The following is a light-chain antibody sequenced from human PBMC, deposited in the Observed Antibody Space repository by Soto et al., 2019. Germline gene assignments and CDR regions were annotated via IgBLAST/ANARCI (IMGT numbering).Light chain of an antibody. CDR2: DAS. V-gene: IGKV1-5*01. Sequence: DIQMTQSPSTLSGSVVDRVTITYRASQIISSWLAWYQQKPGKAPKLLIYDASSLESGVPSRFSGSGSGTDFTLTISSLEPEDFALYYCQQHSNWPITFGQGTKVDIK. CDR3: QQHSNWPIT. CDR1: QIISSW. J-gene: IGKJ1*01.